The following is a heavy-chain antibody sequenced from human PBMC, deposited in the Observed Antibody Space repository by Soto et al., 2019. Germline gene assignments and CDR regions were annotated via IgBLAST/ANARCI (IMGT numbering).Heavy chain of an antibody. V-gene: IGHV1-8*01. D-gene: IGHD3-10*01. CDR1: GYTFLNSD. CDR3: ARGDQFGFGVDY. J-gene: IGHJ4*02. Sequence: ASVKVSCKASGYTFLNSDINWVRQAPGQGLEWMGWMVPDSGRTGYAKKYQGRVTMTRNTSTSTAYMELNSLTNEDTAVYYCARGDQFGFGVDYWGQGTPVTVSS. CDR2: MVPDSGRT.